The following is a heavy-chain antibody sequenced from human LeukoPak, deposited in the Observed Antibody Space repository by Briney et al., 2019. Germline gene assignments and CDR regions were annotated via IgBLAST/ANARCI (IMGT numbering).Heavy chain of an antibody. V-gene: IGHV3-9*01. CDR1: GFTFDDYG. J-gene: IGHJ5*01. Sequence: GGSLRLSCAASGFTFDDYGMHWVRQPPGKGLEWVSGISCNSGNIGYADSVKGRFTISRDSAKNSLYLQMNSLRAEDTALYYCAKVDGYNSGWYDSWGQGTLVTVSS. CDR3: AKVDGYNSGWYDS. CDR2: ISCNSGNI. D-gene: IGHD6-19*01.